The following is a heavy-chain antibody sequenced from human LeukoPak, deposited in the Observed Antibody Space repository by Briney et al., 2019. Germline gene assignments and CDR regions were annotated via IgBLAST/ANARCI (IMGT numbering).Heavy chain of an antibody. Sequence: PSQTLSLTCSVSGVSISDGRYYWTRIRQHPGRGLEWIGYKYYSGSAKYNPSLKSRLTISVDTSKNQFSLQLSSVTAADTAMYYCATPYCSSISCLDVFNIWGQGTMVTVSS. V-gene: IGHV4-31*03. J-gene: IGHJ3*02. D-gene: IGHD2-2*01. CDR2: KYYSGSA. CDR1: GVSISDGRYY. CDR3: ATPYCSSISCLDVFNI.